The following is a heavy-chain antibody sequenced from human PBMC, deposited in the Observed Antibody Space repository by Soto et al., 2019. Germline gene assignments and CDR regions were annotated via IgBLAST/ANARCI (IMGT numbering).Heavy chain of an antibody. CDR2: IWYDGSNK. D-gene: IGHD1-1*01. V-gene: IGHV3-33*01. Sequence: QVQLVESGGGVVQPGRSLRLSCAASGFTFSSHGMHWVRQAPGKGLEWVAVIWYDGSNKYYAESVKGRFTISRDNSKDTLYVQMNSLRAEDTAVYYCARWSNNKVVDPWGQGTLVTVSS. CDR3: ARWSNNKVVDP. J-gene: IGHJ5*02. CDR1: GFTFSSHG.